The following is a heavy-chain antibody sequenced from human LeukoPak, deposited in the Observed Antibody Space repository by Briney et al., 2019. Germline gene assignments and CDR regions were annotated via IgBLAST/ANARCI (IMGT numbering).Heavy chain of an antibody. V-gene: IGHV5-51*01. CDR2: IYPGDSDT. Sequence: GESLKISXKGSGYSFTSYWIGWVRQMPGKGPEWMGIIYPGDSDTRYSPSFQGQVTISADKSISTAYLQWSSLKASDTSMYYCARQGSSYALDYWGQGTLVTVSS. CDR1: GYSFTSYW. CDR3: ARQGSSYALDY. J-gene: IGHJ4*02. D-gene: IGHD2-2*01.